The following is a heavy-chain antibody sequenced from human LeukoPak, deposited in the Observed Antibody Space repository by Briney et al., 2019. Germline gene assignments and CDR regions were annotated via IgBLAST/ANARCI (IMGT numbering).Heavy chain of an antibody. V-gene: IGHV1-46*01. CDR3: AKDRPKAYGMDV. Sequence: ASVKVSCKASGYTFTSYYMHWARQAPGQGLEWMGIINPSGGSTSYAQKFQGRVTMTRDTSTSTVYMELSSLRSEDTAVYYCAKDRPKAYGMDVWGQGTTVTVSS. CDR1: GYTFTSYY. CDR2: INPSGGST. J-gene: IGHJ6*02. D-gene: IGHD6-6*01.